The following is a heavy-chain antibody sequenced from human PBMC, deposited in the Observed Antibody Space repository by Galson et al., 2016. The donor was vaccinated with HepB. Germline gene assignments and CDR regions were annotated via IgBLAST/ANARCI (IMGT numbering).Heavy chain of an antibody. D-gene: IGHD3-10*01. J-gene: IGHJ5*01. V-gene: IGHV3-23*01. Sequence: SLRLSCAGSGFSFSNYAMRWVRQAPGKGLEWVSAISATGGNTHYAESVKGRFTISRDNSRNTLYLEMTTPRAEDTAVYYCARDGRGAYSSLDWFDSWGQGTLVTVSS. CDR3: ARDGRGAYSSLDWFDS. CDR2: ISATGGNT. CDR1: GFSFSNYA.